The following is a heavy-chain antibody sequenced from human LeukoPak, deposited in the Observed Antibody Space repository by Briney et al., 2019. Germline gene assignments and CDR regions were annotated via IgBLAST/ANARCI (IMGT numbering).Heavy chain of an antibody. J-gene: IGHJ4*02. V-gene: IGHV1-2*02. D-gene: IGHD1-26*01. Sequence: ASVKVSCKASGYTFTGYYMHWVRQAPGQGLEWMGWINPNSGGTNYAQKLQGRVTMTTDTSTSTAYMELRSLRSDDTAVYYCATVSGSYYVGFDYWGQGTLVTVSS. CDR1: GYTFTGYY. CDR2: INPNSGGT. CDR3: ATVSGSYYVGFDY.